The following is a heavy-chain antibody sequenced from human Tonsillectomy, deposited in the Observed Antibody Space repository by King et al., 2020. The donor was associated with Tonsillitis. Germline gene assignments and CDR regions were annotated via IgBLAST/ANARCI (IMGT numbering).Heavy chain of an antibody. J-gene: IGHJ4*02. D-gene: IGHD3-10*01. V-gene: IGHV4-4*02. CDR3: ERSGGDYYGSGSNYNFFDY. Sequence: QLQESGPGLVKPSGTLSLTCAVSGGSISSSNWWNWVRQPPGKGLEWIGEIHHSGSTNYNPSLKSRVTISVDKSKNQFSLKLSSVTAADTAVYYCERSGGDYYGSGSNYNFFDYWGQGTLVTVSS. CDR2: IHHSGST. CDR1: GGSISSSNW.